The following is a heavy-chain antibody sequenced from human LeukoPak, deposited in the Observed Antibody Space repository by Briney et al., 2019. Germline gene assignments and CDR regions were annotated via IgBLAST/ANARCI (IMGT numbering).Heavy chain of an antibody. Sequence: GASVKVSCKASGYTFTSYYMHWVRQAPGQGLEWMGWINPNSGGTNYAQKFQGRVTMTRNTSISTAYMELSSLRSEDTAVYYCARVSGSYYGWFDPWGQGTLVTVSS. J-gene: IGHJ5*02. CDR2: INPNSGGT. CDR1: GYTFTSYY. D-gene: IGHD1-26*01. CDR3: ARVSGSYYGWFDP. V-gene: IGHV1-2*02.